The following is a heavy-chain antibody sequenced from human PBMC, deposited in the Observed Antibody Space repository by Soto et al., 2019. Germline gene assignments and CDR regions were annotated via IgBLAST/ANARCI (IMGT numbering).Heavy chain of an antibody. V-gene: IGHV3-33*03. Sequence: GGSLRLSCAASGFSFSSYSMNWVRQAPGKGLDWVAVICDSGAIKYYADSVKGRFTVSRDNAKNSLYLQMSSLRAEDTAVYYCMTSVTTHDYWGQGTLVTVSS. CDR1: GFSFSSYS. CDR3: MTSVTTHDY. CDR2: ICDSGAIK. J-gene: IGHJ4*02. D-gene: IGHD4-17*01.